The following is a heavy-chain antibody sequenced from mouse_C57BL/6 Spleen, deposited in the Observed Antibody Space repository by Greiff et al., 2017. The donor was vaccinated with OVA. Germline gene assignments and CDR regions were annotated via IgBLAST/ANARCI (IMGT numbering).Heavy chain of an antibody. CDR1: GFNIKDDY. CDR2: IDPENGDT. D-gene: IGHD1-1*01. V-gene: IGHV14-4*01. J-gene: IGHJ3*01. Sequence: EVQLQQSGAELVRPGASVKLSCTASGFNIKDDYMHWVKQRPEQGLEWIGWIDPENGDTEYASKFQGKATITADTSSNTAYLQLSSLTSEDTAVEYCTTWGSPPAWCAYWGQGTLVTVSA. CDR3: TTWGSPPAWCAY.